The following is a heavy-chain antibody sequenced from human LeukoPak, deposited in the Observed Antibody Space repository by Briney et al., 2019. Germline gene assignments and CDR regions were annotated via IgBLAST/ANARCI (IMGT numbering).Heavy chain of an antibody. Sequence: PGGSLRLSCAASGFTFISYAMGWVRQAPGKGLEWVSGIITSGSNTYYADSVKGRFTISRDNSKNTLYLQMDRLRAEDTALYYCAKTLRRSFDTWGQGTMVTVSS. CDR3: AKTLRRSFDT. CDR2: IITSGSNT. J-gene: IGHJ3*02. V-gene: IGHV3-23*05. CDR1: GFTFISYA.